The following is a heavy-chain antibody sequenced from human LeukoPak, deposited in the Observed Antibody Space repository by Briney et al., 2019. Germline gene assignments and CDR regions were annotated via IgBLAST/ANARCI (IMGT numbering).Heavy chain of an antibody. V-gene: IGHV3-7*01. D-gene: IGHD3-10*01. Sequence: GGSLRLSCAASGFTFSSYWMSWVRQAPGKGLEWVANIKQDGSEKYYVDSGKGRFTISRDNAKNSLYLQMNNLRAEDTAVYYCARGLATGCDWFDPWGQGTLVTVSS. CDR1: GFTFSSYW. CDR3: ARGLATGCDWFDP. J-gene: IGHJ5*02. CDR2: IKQDGSEK.